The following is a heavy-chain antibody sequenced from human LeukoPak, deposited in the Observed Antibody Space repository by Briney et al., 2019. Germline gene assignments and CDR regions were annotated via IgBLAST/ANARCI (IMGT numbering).Heavy chain of an antibody. CDR3: ARYGNGEWLAHYSFEI. J-gene: IGHJ3*02. D-gene: IGHD6-19*01. Sequence: GSLRLSCAASGFSLSKYWMSWVRQAPEKGLEWVANINQDVSEKYYVDSVKGRFTISRDNADNSVYLQMNNLKAGDTAVYYCARYGNGEWLAHYSFEIWGQGTMVTVSS. CDR2: INQDVSEK. V-gene: IGHV3-7*01. CDR1: GFSLSKYW.